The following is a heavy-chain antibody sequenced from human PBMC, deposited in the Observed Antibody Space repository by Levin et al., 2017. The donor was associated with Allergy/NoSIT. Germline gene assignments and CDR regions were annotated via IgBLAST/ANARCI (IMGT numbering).Heavy chain of an antibody. V-gene: IGHV4-34*01. CDR1: GGSFSGYY. J-gene: IGHJ3*02. CDR3: ARGRAAPSPAFDI. Sequence: NPSETLSLTCAVYGGSFSGYYWSWIRQPPGKGLEWIGEINHSGSTNYNPSLKSRVTISVDTSKNQFSLKLSSVTAADTAVYYCARGRAAPSPAFDIWGQGTMVTVSS. D-gene: IGHD6-6*01. CDR2: INHSGST.